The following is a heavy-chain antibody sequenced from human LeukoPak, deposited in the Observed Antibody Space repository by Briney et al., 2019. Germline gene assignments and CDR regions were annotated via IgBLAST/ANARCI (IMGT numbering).Heavy chain of an antibody. D-gene: IGHD2-2*01. Sequence: PGGSLRLSCVGSGFIFRDYPMIWMRQAPGKGLEWISYISTSGNIIYYADSVKGRFTISRDNAKDSLFLHMTNLRGEDTAVYYCGSSGGVIAPAANLKYYVDFWGEGTTVTVSS. CDR3: GSSGGVIAPAANLKYYVDF. CDR2: ISTSGNII. J-gene: IGHJ6*04. V-gene: IGHV3-11*04. CDR1: GFIFRDYP.